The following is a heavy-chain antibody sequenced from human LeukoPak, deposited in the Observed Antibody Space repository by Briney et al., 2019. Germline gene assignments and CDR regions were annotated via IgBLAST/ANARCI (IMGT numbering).Heavy chain of an antibody. CDR2: ISGSGGST. CDR3: AKDSITMVRGVILSRVDY. J-gene: IGHJ4*02. D-gene: IGHD3-10*01. CDR1: GFIFSSYA. Sequence: GGSLRLSCAASGFIFSSYAMSWVRQAPGKGLEWVSDISGSGGSTYYADSVKGRFTISRDNSKNTLYLQMNSLRAEDTAVYYCAKDSITMVRGVILSRVDYWGQGTLVTVSS. V-gene: IGHV3-23*01.